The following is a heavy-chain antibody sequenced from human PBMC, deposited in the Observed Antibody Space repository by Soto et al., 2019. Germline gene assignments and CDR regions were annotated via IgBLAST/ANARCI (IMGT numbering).Heavy chain of an antibody. Sequence: GGSLRLSCAASGFSFGSYALSWVRQAPGKGLEWVSTISGSDGKTFYADSVKGRFSISRDTSQSTLYLQMNSLRADDTAVYYCARWSYLDYWGQGTRVTVSS. CDR2: ISGSDGKT. CDR1: GFSFGSYA. V-gene: IGHV3-23*01. D-gene: IGHD3-3*01. CDR3: ARWSYLDY. J-gene: IGHJ4*02.